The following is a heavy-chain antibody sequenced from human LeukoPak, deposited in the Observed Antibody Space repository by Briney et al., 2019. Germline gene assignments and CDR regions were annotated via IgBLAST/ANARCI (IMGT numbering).Heavy chain of an antibody. D-gene: IGHD2-2*01. CDR1: GGTFSSYA. V-gene: IGHV1-69*13. Sequence: SVKVSCKASGGTFSSYAISWVRQAPGQGLEWMGGIIPIFGTANYAQKFQGRVTITADESTSTAYMELSSLRSEDTAVYYCATGERLVPAAMWFDYWGQGTLVTVSS. J-gene: IGHJ4*02. CDR2: IIPIFGTA. CDR3: ATGERLVPAAMWFDY.